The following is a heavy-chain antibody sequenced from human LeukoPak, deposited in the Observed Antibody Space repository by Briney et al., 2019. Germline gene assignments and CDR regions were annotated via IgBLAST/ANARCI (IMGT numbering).Heavy chain of an antibody. J-gene: IGHJ4*02. CDR2: INDNGGQR. CDR1: GFTFSSYA. D-gene: IGHD1-26*01. CDR3: AKTQWKVGATDYFDY. V-gene: IGHV3-23*01. Sequence: TGGSLRLSCAASGFTFSSYAMTWVRQAPGKGLEWVSNINDNGGQRHYADSVKGRFTISRDNSKNTLFLQMDSLRAEDTAVYYCAKTQWKVGATDYFDYWGQGILVTVSS.